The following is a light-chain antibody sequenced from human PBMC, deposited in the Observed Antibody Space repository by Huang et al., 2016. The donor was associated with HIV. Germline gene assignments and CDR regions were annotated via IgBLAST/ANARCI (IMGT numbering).Light chain of an antibody. CDR2: KAA. V-gene: IGKV1-5*03. Sequence: DIQMTQSPSTLSASIGDRVTITCRASQTITWWLAWYQQKPGKAPKVLIYKAAILESGVPSRFIGSGSGTEFTLTLSSLQPDDFATYYCQQYNAYPWTFGQGTKVEI. CDR3: QQYNAYPWT. J-gene: IGKJ1*01. CDR1: QTITWW.